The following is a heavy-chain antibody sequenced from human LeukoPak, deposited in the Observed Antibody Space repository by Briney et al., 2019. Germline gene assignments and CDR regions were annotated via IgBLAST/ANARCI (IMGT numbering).Heavy chain of an antibody. CDR3: ARNILFAFDI. CDR2: ILYDGSNK. V-gene: IGHV3-30*14. J-gene: IGHJ3*02. Sequence: GRSLRLSCAASGFTFSSYVMHWVRQAPGKGLEWVAVILYDGSNKYYADSVKGRSTISRDNSKNTLYLQVNSLRAEDTAMYYCARNILFAFDIWGQGTMVTVSS. CDR1: GFTFSSYV.